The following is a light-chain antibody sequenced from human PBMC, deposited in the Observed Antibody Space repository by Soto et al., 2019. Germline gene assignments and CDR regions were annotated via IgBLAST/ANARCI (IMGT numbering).Light chain of an antibody. Sequence: ELVLTQSPATLSVSPRERATLSCGASQSVSSSLSWYQQKPGLAPRLLLYDASSRATGIQDTFSGSGSETAFTLTIARREHDDSAVYYCQQYRSSPHTFGQGTKVDI. J-gene: IGKJ2*01. CDR2: DAS. CDR3: QQYRSSPHT. V-gene: IGKV3D-20*01. CDR1: QSVSSS.